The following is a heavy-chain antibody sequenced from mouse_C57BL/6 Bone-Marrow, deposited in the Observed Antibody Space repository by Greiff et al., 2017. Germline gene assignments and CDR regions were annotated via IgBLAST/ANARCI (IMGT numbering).Heavy chain of an antibody. CDR2: IWWNDDK. J-gene: IGHJ1*03. Sequence: QVTLKVSGPGILQPSQTLSLTCSFSGFSLSTSNMGIGWIRQPSGKVLEWLAHIWWNDDKYYNPFLKSRLTISNETSNNQVFRKITSVDTADTATYYGAQKIYYDYGIWYFDVWGTGTTVTVSS. CDR3: AQKIYYDYGIWYFDV. D-gene: IGHD2-4*01. CDR1: GFSLSTSNMG. V-gene: IGHV8-5*01.